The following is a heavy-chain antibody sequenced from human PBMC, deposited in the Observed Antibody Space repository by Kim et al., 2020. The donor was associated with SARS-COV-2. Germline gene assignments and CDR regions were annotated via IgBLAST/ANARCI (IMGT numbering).Heavy chain of an antibody. D-gene: IGHD3-10*01. CDR3: ARGRFGEPFDY. V-gene: IGHV4-39*07. CDR2: IYYSGST. Sequence: SETLSLTCTVSGGSISSSSYYWGWIRQPPGKGLEWIGSIYYSGSTYYNPSLKSRVTISVDTSKNQFSLKLSSVTAADTAVYYCARGRFGEPFDYWGQGTL. J-gene: IGHJ4*02. CDR1: GGSISSSSYY.